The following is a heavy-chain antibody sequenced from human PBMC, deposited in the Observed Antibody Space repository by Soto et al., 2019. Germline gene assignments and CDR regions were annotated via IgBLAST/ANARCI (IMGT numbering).Heavy chain of an antibody. J-gene: IGHJ6*02. D-gene: IGHD2-15*01. CDR1: GFSFSAYR. V-gene: IGHV3-48*02. CDR2: ISSSSSSM. Sequence: EVQLVESGGGFVQPGGSLRLSWAASGFSFSAYRMNWVRQAPGKGLEWVSYISSSSSSMYYAGSVKGRFTISRDNAQNALFLQMNSLTDEDTAVYYCARDWTYCSGGSCYYGMDVWGQGTTVTVSS. CDR3: ARDWTYCSGGSCYYGMDV.